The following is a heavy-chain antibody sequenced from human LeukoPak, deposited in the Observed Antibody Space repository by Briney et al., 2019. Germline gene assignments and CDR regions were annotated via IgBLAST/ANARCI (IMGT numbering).Heavy chain of an antibody. V-gene: IGHV4-59*06. CDR3: ARVSNYYDSSGYPDY. D-gene: IGHD3-22*01. CDR2: IYYSGST. Sequence: PSETLSLTCTVSGGSISSYYWSWIRQHPGKGLEWIGYIYYSGSTYYNPSLKSRVTISVDTSKNQFSLKLSSVTAADTAVYYCARVSNYYDSSGYPDYWGQGTLVTVSS. J-gene: IGHJ4*02. CDR1: GGSISSYY.